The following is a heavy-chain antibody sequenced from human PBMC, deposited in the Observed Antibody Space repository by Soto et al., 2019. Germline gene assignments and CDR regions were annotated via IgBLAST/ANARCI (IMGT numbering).Heavy chain of an antibody. CDR1: GFSLSTSGVG. CDR3: AHSGPQESSSWYPYYYYLDV. Sequence: QITLKESGPTLVKPTQTLTLTCTFSGFSLSTSGVGVGWIRQPPGKALEWLALIYWDDDKRYSPSLKSRLTIAKDTSKNQVVLTMTNMDPVDTATYYCAHSGPQESSSWYPYYYYLDVWGKGTTVTVSS. J-gene: IGHJ6*03. D-gene: IGHD6-13*01. V-gene: IGHV2-5*02. CDR2: IYWDDDK.